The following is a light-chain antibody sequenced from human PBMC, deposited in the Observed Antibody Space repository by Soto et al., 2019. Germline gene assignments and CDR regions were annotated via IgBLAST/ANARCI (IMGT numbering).Light chain of an antibody. Sequence: EIVMTQSPATLSVSPGDRATLSCRANQSVRSNLAWYQQKPGQAPRLLIYDASNRATGIPARFSGSGSGTDFTLTISSLQPEDFATYSCQQTYTTPETFGQGTKVDIK. V-gene: IGKV3D-15*01. CDR3: QQTYTTPET. CDR1: QSVRSN. J-gene: IGKJ1*01. CDR2: DAS.